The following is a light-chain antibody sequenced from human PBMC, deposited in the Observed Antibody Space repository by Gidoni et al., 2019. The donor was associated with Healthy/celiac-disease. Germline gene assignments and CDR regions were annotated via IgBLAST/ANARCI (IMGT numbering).Light chain of an antibody. V-gene: IGKV3-11*01. Sequence: EIVFTQSPATLSLSPGERATLSCRASQSVSSYLAWYQQKPGQAPRLLIYDASNRATGIPARFSGSGSGTDFTLTISSLEHEDVAVYYWQQRSNWTPTFGQGTRLEIK. CDR3: QQRSNWTPT. CDR2: DAS. CDR1: QSVSSY. J-gene: IGKJ5*01.